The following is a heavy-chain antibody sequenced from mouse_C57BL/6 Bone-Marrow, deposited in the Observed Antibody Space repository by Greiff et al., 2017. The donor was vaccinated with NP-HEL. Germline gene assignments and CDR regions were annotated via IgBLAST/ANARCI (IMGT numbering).Heavy chain of an antibody. CDR1: GFNITDYY. J-gene: IGHJ1*03. CDR2: IDPEDGET. Sequence: EVKLQESGAELVKPGASVKLSCTASGFNITDYYMHWVKQRTEQGLEWIGRIDPEDGETKYAPKFQGKATITADTSSNTAYLQLSSLTSEDTAVYYCARGPHYYGSSYVYWYFDVWGTGTTVTVSS. CDR3: ARGPHYYGSSYVYWYFDV. V-gene: IGHV14-2*01. D-gene: IGHD1-1*01.